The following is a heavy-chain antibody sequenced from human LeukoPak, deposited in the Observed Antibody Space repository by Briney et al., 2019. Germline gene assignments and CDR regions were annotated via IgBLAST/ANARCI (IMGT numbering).Heavy chain of an antibody. J-gene: IGHJ4*02. CDR3: ARDLLGYCSSTSCQNLV. CDR1: GFTFSSYS. CDR2: ISSSSSNI. Sequence: PGGSLRLACAVAGFTFSSYSMNWVRQAPGKGLEWVSSISSSSSNIYYADSVKGLFTISRDNAKNSLYLQMNSLRAEDTAVYYCARDLLGYCSSTSCQNLVWGQGTLVTVSS. V-gene: IGHV3-21*01. D-gene: IGHD2-2*01.